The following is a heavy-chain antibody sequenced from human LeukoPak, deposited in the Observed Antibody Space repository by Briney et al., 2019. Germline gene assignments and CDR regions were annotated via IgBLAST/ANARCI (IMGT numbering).Heavy chain of an antibody. Sequence: RSLRLSCTASGFTFGDYAMTWFRQAPGKGLEWVGFIRNKAYGGTAEYATSVKGRFTISGDDSKTIAYLQMNSLKTEDTAVYYCTRDRGSGWYFFDFWGQGTLVTVSS. CDR3: TRDRGSGWYFFDF. V-gene: IGHV3-49*03. CDR2: IRNKAYGGTA. J-gene: IGHJ4*02. CDR1: GFTFGDYA. D-gene: IGHD6-19*01.